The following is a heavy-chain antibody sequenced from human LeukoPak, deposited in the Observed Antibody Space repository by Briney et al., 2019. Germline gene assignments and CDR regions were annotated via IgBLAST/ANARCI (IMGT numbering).Heavy chain of an antibody. D-gene: IGHD4-4*01. V-gene: IGHV3-15*01. CDR1: GFTFSSSW. J-gene: IGHJ4*02. CDR2: IRSTSGGGTT. CDR3: TTYDYRIDY. Sequence: GGSLRLSCAASGFTFSSSWMSWVRQAPGKGLEWVGRIRSTSGGGTTEYAAPLKGRFTISRDDSKNTLYLQMNSLTTEDTAVYYCTTYDYRIDYWGQGTLVTVSS.